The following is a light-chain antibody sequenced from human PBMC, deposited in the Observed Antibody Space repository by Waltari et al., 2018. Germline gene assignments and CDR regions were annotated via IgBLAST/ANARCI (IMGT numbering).Light chain of an antibody. CDR2: KAS. J-gene: IGKJ1*01. Sequence: DIQMTQSPSTLSASVGDRVTITCRASQSISSWLAWYQQKPGKAPKLLIYKASDLESGVPSRFRGSGSGTEFTLTISSLQPDDFATYYCQQYNSYWTFGQGTKVEIK. CDR1: QSISSW. V-gene: IGKV1-5*03. CDR3: QQYNSYWT.